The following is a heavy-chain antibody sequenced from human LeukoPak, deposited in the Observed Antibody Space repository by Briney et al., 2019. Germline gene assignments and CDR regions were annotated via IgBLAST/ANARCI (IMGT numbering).Heavy chain of an antibody. J-gene: IGHJ4*02. Sequence: SQTLSLTCAISGDRVSSNSAAWNWIKQSPSRGLEWLGRTYYRSKWYNDYAVSVKSRITIKPDTSKNQFSLQLNSLTPEDTAVYYCARAPYSSSPFGGFDYWGQGTLVTVSS. D-gene: IGHD6-13*01. CDR2: TYYRSKWYN. CDR3: ARAPYSSSPFGGFDY. CDR1: GDRVSSNSAA. V-gene: IGHV6-1*01.